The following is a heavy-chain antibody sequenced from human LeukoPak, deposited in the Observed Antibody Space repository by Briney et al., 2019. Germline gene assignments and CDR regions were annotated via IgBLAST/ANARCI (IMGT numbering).Heavy chain of an antibody. V-gene: IGHV4-61*01. CDR3: ARGYSSIRGWFDP. J-gene: IGHJ5*02. CDR1: GGSVSSGSYY. D-gene: IGHD6-13*01. CDR2: IYYSGST. Sequence: SETLSLTCTVSGGSVSSGSYYWNWIRQPPGKGLEWIGYIYYSGSTNYNPSLNSRVTISLDTSKNQLSLKLSSVTAADTAVFYCARGYSSIRGWFDPWGQGTPVTVFS.